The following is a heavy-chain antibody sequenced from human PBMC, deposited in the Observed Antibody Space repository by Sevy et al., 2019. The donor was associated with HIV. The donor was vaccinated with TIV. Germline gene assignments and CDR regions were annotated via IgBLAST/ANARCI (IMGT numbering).Heavy chain of an antibody. D-gene: IGHD1-26*01. V-gene: IGHV4-39*01. Sequence: SETLSLTCAVSGDSISSSFHYWGWIRQPPGRGLEWIGSIYSSGTTYYNPSLKSRVTISVDTSKNQFSLRLKSVTAADAAVYFCAREGHSGSYRNWGQGTMVTVSS. CDR1: GDSISSSFHY. CDR3: AREGHSGSYRN. J-gene: IGHJ3*01. CDR2: IYSSGTT.